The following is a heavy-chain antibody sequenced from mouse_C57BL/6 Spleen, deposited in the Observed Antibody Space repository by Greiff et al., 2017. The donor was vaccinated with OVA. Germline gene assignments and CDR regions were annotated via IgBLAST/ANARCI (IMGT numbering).Heavy chain of an antibody. D-gene: IGHD1-1*01. CDR2: IHPNSGST. J-gene: IGHJ1*03. CDR3: AREGVLRSHWYFDV. CDR1: GYTFTSYW. V-gene: IGHV1-64*01. Sequence: QVQLQQPGAELVKPGASVKLSCKASGYTFTSYWMHWVKQRPGQGLEWIGMIHPNSGSTNYNEKFKSKATLTVDKSSSTAYMQLSSLTSEDSAVYYCAREGVLRSHWYFDVWGTGTTVTVSS.